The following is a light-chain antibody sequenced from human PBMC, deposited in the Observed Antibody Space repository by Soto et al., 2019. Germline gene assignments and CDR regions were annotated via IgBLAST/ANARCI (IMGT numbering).Light chain of an antibody. Sequence: DIVMTQSPDSLAVSLGERATINCKSSQSVLYSSNNKNYLAWYQQKPGQPPKLLIYWASTRESGVPDRFSGSGSGTDFTLTISSLQAEDVAVYYCQQYYSTPLTCGGVTKVEIK. V-gene: IGKV4-1*01. CDR1: QSVLYSSNNKNY. CDR2: WAS. J-gene: IGKJ4*01. CDR3: QQYYSTPLT.